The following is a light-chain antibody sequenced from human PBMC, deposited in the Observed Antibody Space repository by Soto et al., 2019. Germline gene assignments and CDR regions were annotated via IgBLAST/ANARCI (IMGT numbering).Light chain of an antibody. CDR3: QQYNNDPWT. V-gene: IGKV1-5*01. CDR1: QSVWNW. J-gene: IGKJ1*01. CDR2: DVS. Sequence: DIQMTQSPSTLSVSLGDRVTITCRASQSVWNWLAWYQQRPGKAPKLLIYDVSTLESGVPARFSGSGSGTEFTLTISSLQSDDLATYYCQQYNNDPWTFGQGTKVDIK.